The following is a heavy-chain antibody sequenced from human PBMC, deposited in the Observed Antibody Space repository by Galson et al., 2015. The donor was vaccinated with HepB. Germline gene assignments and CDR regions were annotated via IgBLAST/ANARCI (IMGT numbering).Heavy chain of an antibody. Sequence: SLRLSCAASGFTFSSYGMHWVRQAPGKGLEWVAFIRYDGSNKYYADSVKGRFTISRDNSKNTLYLQMNSLRAEDTAVYYCAKDLVNYYGSGSYYNPEDAFDIWGQGTMVTVSS. V-gene: IGHV3-30*02. CDR1: GFTFSSYG. J-gene: IGHJ3*02. CDR3: AKDLVNYYGSGSYYNPEDAFDI. CDR2: IRYDGSNK. D-gene: IGHD3-10*01.